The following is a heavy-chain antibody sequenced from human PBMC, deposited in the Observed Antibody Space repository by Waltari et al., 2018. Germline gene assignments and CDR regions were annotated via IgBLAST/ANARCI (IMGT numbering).Heavy chain of an antibody. D-gene: IGHD6-13*01. CDR2: VYYSGST. Sequence: QVQLQESGPGLVKPSETLSLPCTVSGGSISSYYWSWIGQPPGKGLEWIWYVYYSGSTHYHPSLKGRVTISVDTSKNQFSLNLSSLTAADTAGYYWARDKSIAAAAALGAFDIWGQGTMVTVSS. V-gene: IGHV4-59*01. CDR3: ARDKSIAAAAALGAFDI. J-gene: IGHJ3*02. CDR1: GGSISSYY.